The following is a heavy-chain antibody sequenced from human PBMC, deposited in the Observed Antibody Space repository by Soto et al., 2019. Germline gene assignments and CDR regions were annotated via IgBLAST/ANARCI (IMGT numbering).Heavy chain of an antibody. J-gene: IGHJ4*02. CDR3: AKLVDKSLDDY. D-gene: IGHD3-16*01. Sequence: LRLSCVGSGFNFRIYTMHWVRQAPGQGLEWVAVVSYDERNIYYADSVKGRFSVSRDNSKNTLFLHMNSLRAEGTAVYFCAKLVDKSLDDYWGQGALVTVSS. V-gene: IGHV3-30*18. CDR1: GFNFRIYT. CDR2: VSYDERNI.